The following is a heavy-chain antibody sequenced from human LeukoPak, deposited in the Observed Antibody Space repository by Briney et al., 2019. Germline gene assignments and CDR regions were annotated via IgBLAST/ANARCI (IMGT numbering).Heavy chain of an antibody. CDR3: AREVLLWFGELSQFDY. Sequence: SETLSLTCGVSGYSISSGYYWGWIGQPPGKGLEWIGSIYHSGSTYYIPSLKSRVTISVDTSKNQFSLKLSSVTAADTAVYYCAREVLLWFGELSQFDYWGQGTLVTVSS. CDR2: IYHSGST. D-gene: IGHD3-10*01. V-gene: IGHV4-38-2*02. J-gene: IGHJ4*02. CDR1: GYSISSGYY.